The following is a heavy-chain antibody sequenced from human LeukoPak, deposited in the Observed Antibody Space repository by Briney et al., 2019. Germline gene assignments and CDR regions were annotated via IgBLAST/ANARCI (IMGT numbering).Heavy chain of an antibody. CDR1: GFTFSSYA. CDR2: ISYDGSNK. J-gene: IGHJ4*02. CDR3: ARGPTYYYDSSGYLDY. V-gene: IGHV3-30*01. D-gene: IGHD3-22*01. Sequence: GRSLRLSCAASGFTFSSYAMHWVRQAPGKGLEWVAVISYDGSNKYYADSVKGRFTISRDNSKNTLYLQMNSLRAEDTAVYYCARGPTYYYDSSGYLDYWGQGTLVTVSS.